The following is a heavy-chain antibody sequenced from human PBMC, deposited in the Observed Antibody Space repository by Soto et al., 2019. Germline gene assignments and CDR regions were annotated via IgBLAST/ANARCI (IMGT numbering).Heavy chain of an antibody. CDR3: ARGLRIAARPTFDY. D-gene: IGHD6-6*01. CDR2: IYYSGST. CDR1: GGSISSYY. Sequence: SETLSLTCTVSGGSISSYYWSWIRQPPGKGLEWIGYIYYSGSTNYNPSLKSRVTISVDTSKNQFSLKLSSVTAADTAVYYCARGLRIAARPTFDYWGQGTLVTVSS. J-gene: IGHJ4*02. V-gene: IGHV4-59*01.